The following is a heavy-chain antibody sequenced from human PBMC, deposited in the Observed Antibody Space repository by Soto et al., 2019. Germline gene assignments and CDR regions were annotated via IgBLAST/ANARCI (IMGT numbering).Heavy chain of an antibody. CDR1: GFTFSSYG. Sequence: PGGSLRLSCAASGFTFSSYGMHWVRQAPGKGLEWVAVISYDGSNKYYADSVKGRFTISRDNSKNTLYLQMNSLRAEDTAVYYCARDQEISSNDVGFADYWGQGTLVTVSS. CDR3: ARDQEISSNDVGFADY. V-gene: IGHV3-33*08. J-gene: IGHJ4*02. CDR2: ISYDGSNK. D-gene: IGHD6-13*01.